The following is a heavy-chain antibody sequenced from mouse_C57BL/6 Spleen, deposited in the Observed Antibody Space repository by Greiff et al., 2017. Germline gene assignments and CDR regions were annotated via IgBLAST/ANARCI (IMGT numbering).Heavy chain of an antibody. V-gene: IGHV1-26*01. CDR3: ASPYYYGRYAMDY. CDR2: INPNNGGT. D-gene: IGHD1-1*01. Sequence: EVQLQQSGPELVKPGASVKISCKASGYTFTDYYMNWVKQSHGQSLEWIGDINPNNGGTSYNQKFKGKATLTVDKSSSTAYMELRSLTSEDSAVXYCASPYYYGRYAMDYWGQGTSVTVSS. J-gene: IGHJ4*01. CDR1: GYTFTDYY.